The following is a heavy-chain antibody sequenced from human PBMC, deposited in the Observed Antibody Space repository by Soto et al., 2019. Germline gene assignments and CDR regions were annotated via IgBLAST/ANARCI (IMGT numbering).Heavy chain of an antibody. CDR3: ARNTHHYDSLNDAFDI. CDR2: IIPIFGTA. D-gene: IGHD3-22*01. Sequence: SVKVCCEAALGTFNSYVIGWLRDDNGKGLEWMGGIIPIFGTANYAQKFQGRVTITADESTSTAYMELSSLRSEDTAVYYCARNTHHYDSLNDAFDIWGQATMVTVS. CDR1: LGTFNSYV. V-gene: IGHV1-69*13. J-gene: IGHJ3*02.